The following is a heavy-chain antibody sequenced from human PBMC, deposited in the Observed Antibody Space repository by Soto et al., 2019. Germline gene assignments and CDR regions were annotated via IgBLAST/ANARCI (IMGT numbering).Heavy chain of an antibody. CDR2: ISGSGGST. CDR3: ARVNAFLWFGELLSDYYYGMDV. CDR1: GFTFSSYA. D-gene: IGHD3-10*01. Sequence: PGGSLRLSCAASGFTFSSYAMSWVRQAPGKGLEWVSAISGSGGSTYYADSVKGRFTISRDNSKNTLYLQMNSLRAEDTAVYYCARVNAFLWFGELLSDYYYGMDVWGQGTTVTVSS. J-gene: IGHJ6*02. V-gene: IGHV3-23*01.